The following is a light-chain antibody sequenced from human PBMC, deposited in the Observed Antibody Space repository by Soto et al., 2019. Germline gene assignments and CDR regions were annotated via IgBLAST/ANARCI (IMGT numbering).Light chain of an antibody. Sequence: QSVLTQPPSVSGAPGQRVTISCTGSSSNIGAGYDVHWYQQLPGTAPKLLLYGNSNRPSGVPDRFSGSKSGTSASLAITGLQAEDEADYYCQSYDSSLRGSVFGTGTKLTVL. J-gene: IGLJ1*01. CDR1: SSNIGAGYD. V-gene: IGLV1-40*01. CDR2: GNS. CDR3: QSYDSSLRGSV.